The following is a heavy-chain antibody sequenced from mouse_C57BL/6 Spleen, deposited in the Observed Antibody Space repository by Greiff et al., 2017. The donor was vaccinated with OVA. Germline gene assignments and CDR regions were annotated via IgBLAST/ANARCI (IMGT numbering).Heavy chain of an antibody. D-gene: IGHD1-1*01. V-gene: IGHV14-4*01. CDR3: TTITTVVATGGPWFAY. CDR2: IDPENGDT. J-gene: IGHJ3*01. CDR1: GFNIKDDY. Sequence: EVQLVESGAELVRPGASVKLSCTASGFNIKDDYMHWVKQRPEQGLEWIGWIDPENGDTEYASKFQGKATIKADTSSNTAYLQLSSLTSEDTAVYYCTTITTVVATGGPWFAYWGQGTLVTVSA.